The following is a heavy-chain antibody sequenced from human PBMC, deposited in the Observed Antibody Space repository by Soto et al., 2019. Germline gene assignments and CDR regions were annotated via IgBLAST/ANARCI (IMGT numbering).Heavy chain of an antibody. CDR1: GYSFTSYW. D-gene: IGHD1-26*01. V-gene: IGHV5-51*01. J-gene: IGHJ6*02. Sequence: GESLKISCKGSGYSFTSYWIGWVRQMPGKGLEWMGTIYPGDSDTRYSPSFQGQVTISADKSISTAYLQWSSLKASDTAMYYCARHGKGGYYYYYYGVDVWGQGTTVTVSS. CDR3: ARHGKGGYYYYYYGVDV. CDR2: IYPGDSDT.